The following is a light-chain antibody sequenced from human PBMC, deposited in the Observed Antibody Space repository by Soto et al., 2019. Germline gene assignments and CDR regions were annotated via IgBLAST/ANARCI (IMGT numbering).Light chain of an antibody. CDR1: SSDVGGYNY. CDR2: DVS. CDR3: CSYAGSNVV. J-gene: IGLJ2*01. V-gene: IGLV2-11*01. Sequence: QSALTQPRSVSGSPGQSVTISCTGTSSDVGGYNYVSWYQQHPGKAPKLMIYDVSKRPSGVPDRFSGSKSGNTPSLTISGLQAEDEADYYCCSYAGSNVVFGGGTKLTVL.